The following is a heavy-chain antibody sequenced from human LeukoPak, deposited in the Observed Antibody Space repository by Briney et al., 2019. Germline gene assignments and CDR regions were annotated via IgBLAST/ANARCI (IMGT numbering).Heavy chain of an antibody. J-gene: IGHJ4*02. CDR1: GFTFSSYG. Sequence: GGSLRLSCAASGFTFSSYGMHWICQAPGKALEWVALIWYDGSNKYYADSVKGRFTISRDNSKNTLYLQMNTLRAEDTAVYYCARFGVRGVTEIDYWGQGTLVTVSS. CDR2: IWYDGSNK. D-gene: IGHD3-10*02. V-gene: IGHV3-33*01. CDR3: ARFGVRGVTEIDY.